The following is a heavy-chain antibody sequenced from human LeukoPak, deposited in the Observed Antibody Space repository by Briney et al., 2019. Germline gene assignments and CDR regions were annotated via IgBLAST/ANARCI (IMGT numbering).Heavy chain of an antibody. CDR3: AKRGVVIRVFLVGFHKEAYYFDS. D-gene: IGHD3-10*01. CDR2: LSGSGGGT. CDR1: GITLSNYG. J-gene: IGHJ4*02. V-gene: IGHV3-23*01. Sequence: PGGSLRLSCAVSGITLSNYGMSWVRQAPGKGLEWVAGLSGSGGGTNYADSVQGRFTISRDNPKNTLYRQMNSLRAEDTAVYFCAKRGVVIRVFLVGFHKEAYYFDSWGQGALVTVSS.